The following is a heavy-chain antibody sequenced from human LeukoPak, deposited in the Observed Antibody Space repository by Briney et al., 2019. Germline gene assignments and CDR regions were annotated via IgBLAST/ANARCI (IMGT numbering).Heavy chain of an antibody. V-gene: IGHV3-48*03. CDR1: GFTFSSYE. D-gene: IGHD6-19*01. Sequence: GGSLRLSCAASGFTFSSYEMNWVRQAPGKGLEWVSYISSSGSTIYYADSAKGQFTISRDNAKNSLYLQMNSLRAEDTAVYYCARDLVAVAGRDYWGQGTLVTVSS. CDR2: ISSSGSTI. CDR3: ARDLVAVAGRDY. J-gene: IGHJ4*02.